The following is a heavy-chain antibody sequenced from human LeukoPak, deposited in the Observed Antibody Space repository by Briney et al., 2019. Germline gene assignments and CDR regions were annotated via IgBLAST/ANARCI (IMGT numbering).Heavy chain of an antibody. CDR2: INPNSGGT. D-gene: IGHD3-10*01. CDR1: GYTFTGYY. CDR3: ARNRGGSGSYYNRRDAFDI. V-gene: IGHV1-2*02. Sequence: GASVKVSCKASGYTFTGYYMHWVRQAPGQGLEWMGWINPNSGGTNYAQKFQGRVTMTRDTSISTAYMELSRLRSDDTAVYYCARNRGGSGSYYNRRDAFDIWGQGTMVTVSS. J-gene: IGHJ3*02.